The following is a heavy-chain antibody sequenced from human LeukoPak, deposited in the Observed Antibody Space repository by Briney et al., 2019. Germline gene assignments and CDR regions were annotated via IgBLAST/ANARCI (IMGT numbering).Heavy chain of an antibody. D-gene: IGHD3-16*01. V-gene: IGHV3-30-3*01. J-gene: IGHJ4*02. CDR1: GFIFSSYA. CDR3: ARDEEMITTYYFDY. Sequence: GGSLRLSCAASGFIFSSYAMHWVRQAPGKGLEWVAVISYDGSNKYYADSVKGRFTISRDNSKNTLYLQMNSLRAEDTAVYYCARDEEMITTYYFDYWGQGTLVTVSS. CDR2: ISYDGSNK.